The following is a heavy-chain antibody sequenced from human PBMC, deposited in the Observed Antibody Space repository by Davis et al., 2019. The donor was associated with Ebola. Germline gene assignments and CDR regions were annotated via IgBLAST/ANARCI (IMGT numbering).Heavy chain of an antibody. Sequence: GGSLRLSCAASGFTFSSYAMTWVRQAPGKGLEWVSAISGTGGNIFYADSVKGRFTISRDNFRNTVSLQMNTLRDEDTAVYYCARVATTVTIRIDYWGQGTLVTVSS. CDR2: ISGTGGNI. D-gene: IGHD4-17*01. CDR1: GFTFSSYA. V-gene: IGHV3-23*01. J-gene: IGHJ4*02. CDR3: ARVATTVTIRIDY.